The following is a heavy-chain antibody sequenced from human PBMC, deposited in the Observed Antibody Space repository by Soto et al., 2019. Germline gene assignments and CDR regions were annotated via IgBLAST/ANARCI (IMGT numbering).Heavy chain of an antibody. V-gene: IGHV1-69*01. CDR1: GGTFSSHS. Sequence: VQLMQSGAEVKQPGSSVKVSCKASGGTFSSHSINWVRQAPGQGLEWMGGIITLFGTANYAQNFHGRVTIAADQSTSTAYMELNSLRSDDTAVYYCAREVGYGDFSAALMDWGQGPLVTVAS. D-gene: IGHD4-17*01. CDR3: AREVGYGDFSAALMD. J-gene: IGHJ1*01. CDR2: IITLFGTA.